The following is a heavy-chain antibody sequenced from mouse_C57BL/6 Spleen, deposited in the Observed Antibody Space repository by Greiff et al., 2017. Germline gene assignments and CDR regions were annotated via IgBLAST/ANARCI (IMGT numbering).Heavy chain of an antibody. CDR1: GYTFTSYW. D-gene: IGHD2-2*01. J-gene: IGHJ3*01. CDR2: IDPSDSYT. V-gene: IGHV1-50*01. CDR3: ARGAYGYERAWFAY. Sequence: QVQLQQPGAELVKPGASVKLSCKASGYTFTSYWMQWVKQRPGQGLEWIGEIDPSDSYTNYNQKFKGKATLTVDTSSSTAYMQLSSLTSEDSAVYYCARGAYGYERAWFAYWGQGTLVTVSA.